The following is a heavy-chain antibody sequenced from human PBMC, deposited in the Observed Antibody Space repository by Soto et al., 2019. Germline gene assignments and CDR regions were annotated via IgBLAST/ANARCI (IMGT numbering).Heavy chain of an antibody. CDR3: ARVWGSIDY. V-gene: IGHV1-8*01. J-gene: IGHJ4*02. CDR2: MNPKSGNT. D-gene: IGHD3-16*01. Sequence: GASVKVSCKASGHTFTNYDINWVRQATGQGLEWMGWMNPKSGNTGFAQQFQGRVTMTRNTAVSTAYMELSSLRSEDTAVYYCARVWGSIDYWGQGTLVTVSS. CDR1: GHTFTNYD.